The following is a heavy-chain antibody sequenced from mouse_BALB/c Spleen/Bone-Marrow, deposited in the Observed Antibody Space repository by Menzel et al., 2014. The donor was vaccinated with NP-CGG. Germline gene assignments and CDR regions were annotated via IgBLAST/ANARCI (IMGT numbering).Heavy chain of an antibody. V-gene: IGHV14-3*02. CDR2: IDPANGNT. Sequence: EVNLVESGAELVKPGASVKLSCTASGFNIKDTYMHWVKQRPEQGLEWIGRIDPANGNTKYDPKFQGKATITADTSSNTTYLQLSSLTSEDTAVYYCATADSSGVMAYWGQGTLVTVSA. D-gene: IGHD3-2*01. CDR1: GFNIKDTY. J-gene: IGHJ3*01. CDR3: ATADSSGVMAY.